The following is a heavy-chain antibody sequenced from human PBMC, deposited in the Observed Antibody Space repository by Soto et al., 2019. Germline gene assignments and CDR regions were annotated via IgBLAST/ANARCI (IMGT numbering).Heavy chain of an antibody. CDR1: GGSISSGGYY. D-gene: IGHD2-2*01. Sequence: PSETLSLTCTVSGGSISSGGYYWSWIRQHPGKGLEWIGYIYYSGSTYYNPSLKSRVTISVDTSKNQFSLKLSSVTAADTAVYYCARGDQCSSTACYPYYFDYSGQLTLVTVSS. V-gene: IGHV4-31*03. CDR3: ARGDQCSSTACYPYYFDY. CDR2: IYYSGST. J-gene: IGHJ4*02.